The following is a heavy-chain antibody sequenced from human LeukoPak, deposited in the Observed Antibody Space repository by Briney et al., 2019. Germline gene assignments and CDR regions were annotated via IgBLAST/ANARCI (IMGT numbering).Heavy chain of an antibody. V-gene: IGHV1-69*02. Sequence: ASVKVSCKVSGYTLTELSMHWVRQAPGQGLEWMGRIIPILGIANYAQKFQGRVTITADKSTSTAYMELSSLRSEDTAVYYCARTWMAAHDAFDIWGQGTMVTVSS. CDR1: GYTLTELS. CDR2: IIPILGIA. J-gene: IGHJ3*02. D-gene: IGHD5-24*01. CDR3: ARTWMAAHDAFDI.